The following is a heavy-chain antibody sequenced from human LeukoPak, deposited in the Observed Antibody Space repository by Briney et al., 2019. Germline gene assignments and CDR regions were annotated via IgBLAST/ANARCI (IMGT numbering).Heavy chain of an antibody. J-gene: IGHJ3*02. CDR3: ARLLRLGAGASGNAFDI. Sequence: GESLKISCKGSGYSFTSYWIGWVRQMAGKGLEWMGIIYPGDSDTRYSPSFQGQVTISADKSISTAYLQWSSLKASDTAMYYCARLLRLGAGASGNAFDIWGQGSMVTVSS. CDR2: IYPGDSDT. D-gene: IGHD1-26*01. CDR1: GYSFTSYW. V-gene: IGHV5-51*01.